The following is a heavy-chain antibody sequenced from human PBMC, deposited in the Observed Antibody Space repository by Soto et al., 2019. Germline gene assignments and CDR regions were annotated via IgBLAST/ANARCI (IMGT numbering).Heavy chain of an antibody. CDR1: GVSFNNNG. Sequence: QVQLVQSGAEVKKPGSSVKVSCKTSGVSFNNNGIGWVRQAPGHGLEWMGGVSSPFRTSNYARKFQGRITITADASTVTANMEMSILTSEDTAQYYCARVLYYGSGSYSPYGMDVWGQGTTVTVSS. J-gene: IGHJ6*02. D-gene: IGHD3-10*01. CDR3: ARVLYYGSGSYSPYGMDV. V-gene: IGHV1-69*01. CDR2: VSSPFRTS.